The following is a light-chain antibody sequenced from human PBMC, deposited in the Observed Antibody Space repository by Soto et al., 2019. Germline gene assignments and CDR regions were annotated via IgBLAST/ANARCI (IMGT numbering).Light chain of an antibody. CDR3: HHSFSPPRT. J-gene: IGKJ1*01. CDR2: AAS. Sequence: IQMNQTTVSLGECVGLGGSSIIQASQSISSYLNWYQQKPGKVPKLLIYAASSLQGGVPSRFSGSASGTDFTPTFSSLHPEDFATYYRHHSFSPPRTCGQGTKVDIK. V-gene: IGKV1-39*01. CDR1: QSISSY.